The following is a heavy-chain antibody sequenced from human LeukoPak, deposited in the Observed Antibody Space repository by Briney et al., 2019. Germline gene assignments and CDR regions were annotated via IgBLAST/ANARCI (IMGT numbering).Heavy chain of an antibody. Sequence: PGESLRLSCAASGFTVNRDYMSWVRQSPGKGLEWVSVVYTDGRTFYADSVKGRFTISRDDFKNTVFLQMNSLRAEDTAIYFCTRGSSTVSAGYNWGRGTMVSVSS. CDR1: GFTVNRDY. V-gene: IGHV3-53*01. J-gene: IGHJ4*02. D-gene: IGHD1-1*01. CDR3: TRGSSTVSAGYN. CDR2: VYTDGRT.